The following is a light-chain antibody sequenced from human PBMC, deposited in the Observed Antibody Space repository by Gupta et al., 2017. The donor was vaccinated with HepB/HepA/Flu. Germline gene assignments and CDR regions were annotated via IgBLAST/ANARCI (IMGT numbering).Light chain of an antibody. V-gene: IGLV1-47*01. Sequence: QSVLTQPPSASGTPGQRVTISCSGSSSNIGSNYVYWYQQLPGTAPKLLIYRNKLRPSGVPDRFSGSKSGTSASLAISGLRSEDEADYYCAAWDDSLSGVFGGGTKLTVL. CDR3: AAWDDSLSGV. CDR2: RNK. CDR1: SSNIGSNY. J-gene: IGLJ3*02.